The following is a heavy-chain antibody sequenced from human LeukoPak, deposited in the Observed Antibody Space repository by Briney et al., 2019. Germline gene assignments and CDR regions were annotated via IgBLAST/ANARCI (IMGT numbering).Heavy chain of an antibody. CDR3: AKALWAPPRPVYTFYYFDV. CDR1: EFTFNNYA. Sequence: GGSLRLSCVASEFTFNNYAMSWVRQAPGKGLEWVSTISGRGDTTYYADSVKGRFTISRDKSKNSVFLQMNSLRVDDAAVYYRAKALWAPPRPVYTFYYFDVRGVGTTVTVSS. V-gene: IGHV3-23*01. J-gene: IGHJ6*03. D-gene: IGHD2-2*02. CDR2: ISGRGDTT.